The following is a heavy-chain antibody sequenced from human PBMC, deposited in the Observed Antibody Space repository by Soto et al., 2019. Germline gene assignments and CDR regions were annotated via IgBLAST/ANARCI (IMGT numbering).Heavy chain of an antibody. CDR1: GFTFSSYG. Sequence: QVQLVEAGGGVVQPGRSLRLSCAASGFTFSSYGMHWVRQAPGKGLEWVAGISYVERNTYYADSVKGRFTISRDNSKNTLFLQMNSLRAEDTALYYCAKAEKSGGSGDNYGMDVWGQGTAVTVSS. V-gene: IGHV3-30*18. J-gene: IGHJ6*02. D-gene: IGHD1-26*01. CDR2: ISYVERNT. CDR3: AKAEKSGGSGDNYGMDV.